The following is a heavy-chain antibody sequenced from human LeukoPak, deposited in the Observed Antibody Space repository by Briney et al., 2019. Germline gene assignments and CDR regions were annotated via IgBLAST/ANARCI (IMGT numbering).Heavy chain of an antibody. Sequence: ASVKVSCKASGYTFTGYYIHWVRQAPGQGLEWMGSINPNSGDTNYAQKFQGRVTMTRDTSISTTYMELSRLRSDDTAVYYCARDQYCSGGNCYPYFYYWGQGTPVTVSS. CDR1: GYTFTGYY. CDR3: ARDQYCSGGNCYPYFYY. D-gene: IGHD2-15*01. V-gene: IGHV1-2*02. J-gene: IGHJ4*02. CDR2: INPNSGDT.